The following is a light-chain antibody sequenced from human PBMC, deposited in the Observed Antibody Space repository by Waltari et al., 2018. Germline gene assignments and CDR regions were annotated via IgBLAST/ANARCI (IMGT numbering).Light chain of an antibody. CDR3: SSYAGSNNLV. CDR2: EVR. V-gene: IGLV2-8*01. J-gene: IGLJ3*02. Sequence: QSALTQPPPASGSPGPSVTISCTGTSSDVGGYNSVPWYQQHPGKAPQLIIYEVRTRPSGVPDRFSGSKSGNTASLTLSGLQADDEADYYCSSYAGSNNLVFGGGTKLTVL. CDR1: SSDVGGYNS.